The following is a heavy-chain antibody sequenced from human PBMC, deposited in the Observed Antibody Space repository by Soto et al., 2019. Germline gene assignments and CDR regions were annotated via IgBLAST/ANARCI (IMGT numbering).Heavy chain of an antibody. V-gene: IGHV4-4*02. CDR1: GGSISSSNW. Sequence: QVQLQESGPGLVKPSGTLSLTCAVSGGSISSSNWWSWVRQPPGKGLEWIGEIYHSGSTNYNPSLQCRVTISVDKSKNQFSLELSSVTAADTAVYYCARGVQAARLLFYGYWGQGTLVTVSS. CDR2: IYHSGST. J-gene: IGHJ4*02. CDR3: ARGVQAARLLFYGY. D-gene: IGHD6-6*01.